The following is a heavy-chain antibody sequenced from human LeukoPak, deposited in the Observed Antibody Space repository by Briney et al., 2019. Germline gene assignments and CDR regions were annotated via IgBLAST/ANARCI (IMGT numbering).Heavy chain of an antibody. CDR3: AKTPGWELLYYFDY. J-gene: IGHJ4*02. V-gene: IGHV3-9*01. D-gene: IGHD1-26*01. CDR1: GFTFDDYA. Sequence: GGSLRLSCAASGFTFDDYAMHWVRQAPGKGLEWVSGISWNSGSIGYADSVEGRFTISRDNAKNSLYLRMNSLRAEDTALYYCAKTPGWELLYYFDYWGQGTLVTVSS. CDR2: ISWNSGSI.